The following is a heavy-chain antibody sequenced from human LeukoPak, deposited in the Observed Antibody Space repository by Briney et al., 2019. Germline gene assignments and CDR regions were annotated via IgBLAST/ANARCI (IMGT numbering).Heavy chain of an antibody. CDR3: AKDGGLDYDFWSGYHRTAYYFDY. J-gene: IGHJ4*02. CDR1: GFTFSSYG. V-gene: IGHV3-33*06. CDR2: MWYDGSNK. D-gene: IGHD3-3*01. Sequence: GGSLRLSCAASGFTFSSYGMHWLRQAPGKGLEWVAVMWYDGSNKYYADSVKGRFTISRDNSKNTLYLQMNSLRAEDTAVYYCAKDGGLDYDFWSGYHRTAYYFDYWGQGTLVTVSS.